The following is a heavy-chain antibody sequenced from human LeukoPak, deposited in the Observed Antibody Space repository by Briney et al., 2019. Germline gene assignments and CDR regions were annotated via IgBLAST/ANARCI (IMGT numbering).Heavy chain of an antibody. CDR2: IHYSGST. CDR1: GCSISSAYY. Sequence: PSETLSLTCSVSGCSISSAYYWGWIRQPPGKGLEWIATIHYSGSTYYNPSLKSRVTISLDTSKNQFSLKLSSVTAADTAVYYCAREGIVATTDPAPFDYWGQGTLVTVSS. V-gene: IGHV4-38-2*02. J-gene: IGHJ4*02. D-gene: IGHD5-12*01. CDR3: AREGIVATTDPAPFDY.